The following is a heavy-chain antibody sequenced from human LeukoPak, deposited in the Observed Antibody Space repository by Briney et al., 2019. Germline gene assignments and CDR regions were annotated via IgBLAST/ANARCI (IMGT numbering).Heavy chain of an antibody. CDR1: GFTFSSYW. CDR2: IKQDGSEK. D-gene: IGHD3-10*01. Sequence: GGSLRLSCAASGFTFSSYWMSWVRRAPGKGLEWVANIKQDGSEKYYVDSVKGRFTISRDNAKNSLYLQMNSLRAEDTAVYYCARDAAWFGELLDAFDIWGQGTMVTVSS. V-gene: IGHV3-7*03. J-gene: IGHJ3*02. CDR3: ARDAAWFGELLDAFDI.